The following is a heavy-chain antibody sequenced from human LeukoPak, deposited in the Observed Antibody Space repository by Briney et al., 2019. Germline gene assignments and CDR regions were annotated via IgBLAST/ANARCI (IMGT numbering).Heavy chain of an antibody. CDR1: GFTFSSYE. CDR3: ARVAPPLDDYIRGSFPYYFDY. CDR2: ISSSGSTI. D-gene: IGHD3-16*01. V-gene: IGHV3-48*03. J-gene: IGHJ4*02. Sequence: GGSLRLSCAASGFTFSSYEMNWVRQAPGKGLEWVSYISSSGSTIYYADSVKGRFTISRDNSKNTLYLHMSRLRVEDTAVFYCARVAPPLDDYIRGSFPYYFDYWGQGTPVTVSS.